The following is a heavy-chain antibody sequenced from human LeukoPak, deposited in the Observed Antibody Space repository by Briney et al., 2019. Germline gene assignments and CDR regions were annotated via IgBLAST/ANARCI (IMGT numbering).Heavy chain of an antibody. CDR1: GFTVSNNY. D-gene: IGHD5-12*01. J-gene: IGHJ4*02. CDR2: ICSGGST. CDR3: ARLGLYSGYVL. Sequence: GGCLRLSCAASGFTVSNNYMSWVRQAPGKGLEWVSVICSGGSTYYADSVKGRFTISRHTSKNTLYLQMNSLRAEDTAVYYCARLGLYSGYVLWGQGTLVTVSS. V-gene: IGHV3-53*04.